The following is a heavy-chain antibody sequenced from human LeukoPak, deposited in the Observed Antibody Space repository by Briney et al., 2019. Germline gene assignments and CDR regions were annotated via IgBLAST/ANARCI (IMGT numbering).Heavy chain of an antibody. CDR3: ARSIWSGYYGFDY. Sequence: SETLSLTCTVSGGSISSGGYYWSWIRQPPGKGLEWIGYIYHSGSTYYNPSLKSRVTISVDRSKNQFSLKLSSVTAADTAVYYCARSIWSGYYGFDYWGQGTLVTVSS. CDR1: GGSISSGGYY. CDR2: IYHSGST. D-gene: IGHD3-3*01. V-gene: IGHV4-30-2*01. J-gene: IGHJ4*02.